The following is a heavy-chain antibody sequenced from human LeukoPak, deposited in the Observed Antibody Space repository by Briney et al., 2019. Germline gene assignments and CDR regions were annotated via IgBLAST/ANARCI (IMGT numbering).Heavy chain of an antibody. D-gene: IGHD4-17*01. CDR3: AREMTTVTTYFDY. CDR2: ISSSGSTI. J-gene: IGHJ4*02. CDR1: GFTFSGYE. V-gene: IGHV3-48*03. Sequence: GSLRLSCAASGFTFSGYEMNWVRQAPGKGLEWVSYISSSGSTIYYADSVKGRFTISRDNAKNSLYLQMNSLRAEDTAVYYCAREMTTVTTYFDYWGQGTLVTVSS.